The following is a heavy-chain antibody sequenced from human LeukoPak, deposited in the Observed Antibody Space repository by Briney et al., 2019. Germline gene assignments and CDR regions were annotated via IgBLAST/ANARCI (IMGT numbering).Heavy chain of an antibody. D-gene: IGHD6-19*01. Sequence: PGGSLRLSCGASGFTFSSYGMHWVRQAPGKGLEWVAFIRYDGSNKYYADSVKGRFTISRDNSKNTLYLQMNSLRAEDTAVYYCASGYTYSSGGDYWGQGTLVTVSS. CDR1: GFTFSSYG. CDR2: IRYDGSNK. CDR3: ASGYTYSSGGDY. J-gene: IGHJ4*02. V-gene: IGHV3-30*02.